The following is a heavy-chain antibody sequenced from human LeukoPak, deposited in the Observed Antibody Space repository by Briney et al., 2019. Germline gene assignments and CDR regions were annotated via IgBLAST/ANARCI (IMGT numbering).Heavy chain of an antibody. CDR1: GFTVSSNY. CDR3: AKRGPYDYVWGSYLYFDY. J-gene: IGHJ4*02. V-gene: IGHV3-23*01. CDR2: ISGSGGST. Sequence: GGSLRLSCAASGFTVSSNYMSWVRQAPGKGLEWVSAISGSGGSTYYADSVKGRFTISRDNSKNTLYLQMNSLRAEDTAVYYCAKRGPYDYVWGSYLYFDYWGQGTLVTVSS. D-gene: IGHD3-16*02.